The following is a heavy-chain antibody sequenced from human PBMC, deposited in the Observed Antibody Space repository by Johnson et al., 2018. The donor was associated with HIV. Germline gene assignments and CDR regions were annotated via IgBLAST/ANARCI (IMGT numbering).Heavy chain of an antibody. CDR2: IRWDGGST. CDR3: ARAGKWSGDAFDI. D-gene: IGHD3-10*01. Sequence: QLVESGGGVVQPGGSLRLSCPASGFTFDDYTMHCVRHAPAKRLECVSLIRWDGGSTYYAASVKGRFTISRDSYKNTLYLQMNSLRAEDTAMYYCARAGKWSGDAFDIWGQGTTVTVSS. V-gene: IGHV3-43*01. CDR1: GFTFDDYT. J-gene: IGHJ3*02.